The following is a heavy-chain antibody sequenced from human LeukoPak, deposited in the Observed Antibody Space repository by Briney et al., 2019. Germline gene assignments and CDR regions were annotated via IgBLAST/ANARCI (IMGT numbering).Heavy chain of an antibody. CDR3: VKLWDY. J-gene: IGHJ4*02. V-gene: IGHV3-7*01. CDR2: IKPDGSEK. D-gene: IGHD2/OR15-2a*01. CDR1: GFTFSSYW. Sequence: GGSLRLSCAASGFTFSSYWMNWVRRAPGKGLEWVAYIKPDGSEKYYVDSVKGRFTISRDNAKNSLFLQMNSLRAEDTAVYYCVKLWDYWGQGTLVTVSS.